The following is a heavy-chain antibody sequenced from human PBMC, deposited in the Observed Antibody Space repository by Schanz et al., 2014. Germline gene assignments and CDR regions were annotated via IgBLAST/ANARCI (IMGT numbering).Heavy chain of an antibody. Sequence: EVQLLESGGGLVQPGGSLRLSCTVSGFTVNNYAMNWVRQAPGRGLEWVSRMIGSGSSVFYADSVKGRFTISRDNLKNTVYLQMNSLSAEDTAVYYCAKRNHDMQSLPLDYWGQGTLVIVSS. CDR1: GFTVNNYA. CDR2: MIGSGSSV. V-gene: IGHV3-23*01. CDR3: AKRNHDMQSLPLDY. J-gene: IGHJ4*02. D-gene: IGHD3-9*01.